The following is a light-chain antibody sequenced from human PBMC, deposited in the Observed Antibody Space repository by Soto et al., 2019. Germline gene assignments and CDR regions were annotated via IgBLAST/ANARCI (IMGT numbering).Light chain of an antibody. CDR2: AAS. V-gene: IGKV1-27*01. CDR3: QKYNSAPWT. Sequence: DIQMTQSPSSLSASVGDRVTITCRASQGISNYLAWYQQKPGKVPKLLIYAASTLQSGMPSRFSGSGSGTDFTLTISSLQPKDVATYYCQKYNSAPWTCGRGTKVEIK. CDR1: QGISNY. J-gene: IGKJ1*01.